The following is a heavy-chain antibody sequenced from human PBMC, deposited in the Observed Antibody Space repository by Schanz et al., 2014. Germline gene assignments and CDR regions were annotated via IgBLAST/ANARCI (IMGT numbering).Heavy chain of an antibody. CDR3: ARGYSGYSHFDY. Sequence: GQLGRSGAEVKKPGASGRVSCKASGYTLTGYYMNWGRQAPGQGLEWMGWINTNTANPTYAQGFTGRFVYTLDASVTTAYLEISSLKAEDTAVYYCARGYSGYSHFDYWGQGALVTVSS. CDR2: INTNTANP. CDR1: GYTLTGYY. J-gene: IGHJ4*02. D-gene: IGHD5-12*01. V-gene: IGHV7-4-1*02.